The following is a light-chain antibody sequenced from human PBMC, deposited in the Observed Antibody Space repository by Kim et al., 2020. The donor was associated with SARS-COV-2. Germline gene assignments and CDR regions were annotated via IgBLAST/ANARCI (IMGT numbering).Light chain of an antibody. Sequence: GRSTTISCTGTSRDIGGYNYVSWYQQYPGKAPKLMIYDVTERPSGISNRFSGSKSGNTASLTISGLQAEDEAHYYCISYIDTNTLVFGGGTQLTVL. V-gene: IGLV2-14*03. CDR2: DVT. J-gene: IGLJ2*01. CDR1: SRDIGGYNY. CDR3: ISYIDTNTLV.